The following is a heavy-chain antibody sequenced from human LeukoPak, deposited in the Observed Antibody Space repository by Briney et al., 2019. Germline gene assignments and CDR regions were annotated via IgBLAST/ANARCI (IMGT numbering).Heavy chain of an antibody. V-gene: IGHV4-34*01. CDR3: ARRRKIRYCSGGSCRGSGAFDY. D-gene: IGHD2-15*01. CDR1: GGSFSGYY. CDR2: INHSGST. Sequence: PSETLSLTCAAYGGSFSGYYWSWIRQPPGKGLEWIGEINHSGSTNYNPSLKSRVTISVDTSKNQFSLKLSSVTAADTAVYYCARRRKIRYCSGGSCRGSGAFDYWGQGTLVTVSS. J-gene: IGHJ4*02.